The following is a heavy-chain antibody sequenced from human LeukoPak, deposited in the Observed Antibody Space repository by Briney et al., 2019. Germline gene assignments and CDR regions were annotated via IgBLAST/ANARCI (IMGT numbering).Heavy chain of an antibody. D-gene: IGHD6-13*01. V-gene: IGHV3-9*01. CDR2: ISWNSGSI. Sequence: GRSLRLSCAASGFTFDDYAMHWVRQAPGKGLEWVSGISWNSGSIGYADSVKGRFTISRDNAKNSLYLQMNSLRAEDTAFYYCAKEAALRSSWFDREYYYYYGMDVWGQGTTVTVSS. CDR3: AKEAALRSSWFDREYYYYYGMDV. CDR1: GFTFDDYA. J-gene: IGHJ6*02.